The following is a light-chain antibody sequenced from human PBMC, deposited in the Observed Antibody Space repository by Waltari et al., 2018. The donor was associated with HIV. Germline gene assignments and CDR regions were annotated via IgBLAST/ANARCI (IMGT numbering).Light chain of an antibody. J-gene: IGLJ1*01. CDR2: EVT. CDR3: CSYAGSTTPYV. CDR1: STAVGRYNL. Sequence: QSALTQPASVSGSPGQSITISCTGTSTAVGRYNLVSWYQQHPGKAPKFMIFEVTKRPSGVSNRFAGSKSGNTASLTISGLQAEDEADYYCCSYAGSTTPYVFGTGTKVTVL. V-gene: IGLV2-23*02.